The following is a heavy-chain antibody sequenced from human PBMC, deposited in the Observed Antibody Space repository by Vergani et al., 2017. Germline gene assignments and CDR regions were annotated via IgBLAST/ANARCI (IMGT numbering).Heavy chain of an antibody. CDR1: GYSFTSYW. CDR2: IYPGDSDT. CDR3: ARGVYCSSTSCYAQEWEAQH. V-gene: IGHV5-51*03. J-gene: IGHJ1*01. Sequence: EVQLVQSGAEVKKPGESLKISCKGSGYSFTSYWIGWVRQMPGKGLEWMGIIYPGDSDTRYSPSFQGQVTISADKSISTAYLQWSSLKASDTAMYYCARGVYCSSTSCYAQEWEAQHWGQGTLVTVSS. D-gene: IGHD2-2*01.